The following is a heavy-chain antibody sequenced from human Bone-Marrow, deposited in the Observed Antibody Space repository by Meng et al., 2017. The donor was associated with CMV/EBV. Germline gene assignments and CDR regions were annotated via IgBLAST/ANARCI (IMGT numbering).Heavy chain of an antibody. CDR3: AKVSNTWYYFDY. J-gene: IGHJ4*02. D-gene: IGHD3-3*02. Sequence: GESLKISCAASGFTVSGNFMSWVRLAPGKGLEWVSVIYADGRTYYADSVEGRFTFSRDNSKNTLYLQMNGLRADDTAVYYCAKVSNTWYYFDYWGQGTLVTVSS. CDR1: GFTVSGNF. V-gene: IGHV3-53*01. CDR2: IYADGRT.